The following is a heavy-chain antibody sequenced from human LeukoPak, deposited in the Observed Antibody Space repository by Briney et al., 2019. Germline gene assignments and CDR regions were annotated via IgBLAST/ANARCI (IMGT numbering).Heavy chain of an antibody. J-gene: IGHJ4*02. D-gene: IGHD5-18*01. V-gene: IGHV3-21*04. CDR1: GFTFSSYS. Sequence: GGSLRLSCAPSGFTFSSYSMNWARQAPGKGLEWVSSISSSSSYIYYADSVTGRVTICRDNDKNSLYLQMNSLRAEDTAVYYCAKSRWDTAMASLDYWGQGTLVTVSS. CDR3: AKSRWDTAMASLDY. CDR2: ISSSSSYI.